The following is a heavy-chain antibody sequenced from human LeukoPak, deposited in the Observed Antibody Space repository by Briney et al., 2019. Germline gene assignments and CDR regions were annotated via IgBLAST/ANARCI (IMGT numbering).Heavy chain of an antibody. CDR1: GYTFTSYD. J-gene: IGHJ5*02. CDR3: AREKDTTNWFDP. V-gene: IGHV1-8*01. D-gene: IGHD1-26*01. CDR2: TNPNSGNT. Sequence: GASEKVSCKASGYTFTSYDLNWVRQATGQGLEWMGWTNPNSGNTGYAQKFQGRVTMTRNTSISTAYMELTSLRSEDTAVYYCAREKDTTNWFDPWGQGTLVTVSS.